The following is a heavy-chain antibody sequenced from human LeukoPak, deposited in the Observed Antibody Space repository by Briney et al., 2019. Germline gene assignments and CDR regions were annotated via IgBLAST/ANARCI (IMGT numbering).Heavy chain of an antibody. CDR3: ARARIVEMATVYNWFDP. V-gene: IGHV4-34*01. J-gene: IGHJ5*02. D-gene: IGHD5-24*01. Sequence: SETLSLTCAVYGGSFSGYYWSWIRQPPGKGLEWIGEINHSGSTNYNPSLKSRVTISVDTSKNQFSLKLSSVTAADTAVYYCARARIVEMATVYNWFDPWGQGTLVTVPS. CDR1: GGSFSGYY. CDR2: INHSGST.